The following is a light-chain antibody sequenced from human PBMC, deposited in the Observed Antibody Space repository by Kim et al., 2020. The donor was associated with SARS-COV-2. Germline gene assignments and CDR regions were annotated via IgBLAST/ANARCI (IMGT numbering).Light chain of an antibody. CDR3: QAWDSSTAV. Sequence: SLSPGQTASLTCTEDKLGDKYACWYQQKPGHSPVLVIYQDSKRPSGIPERFSGSNSGNTATLTISGTQAMDEADYYCQAWDSSTAVFGGGTQLTVL. CDR2: QDS. CDR1: KLGDKY. V-gene: IGLV3-1*01. J-gene: IGLJ2*01.